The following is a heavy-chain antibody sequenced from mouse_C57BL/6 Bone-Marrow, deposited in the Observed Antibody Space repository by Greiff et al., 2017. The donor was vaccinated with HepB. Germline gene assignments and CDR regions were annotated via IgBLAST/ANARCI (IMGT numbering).Heavy chain of an antibody. D-gene: IGHD1-1*01. CDR1: GFTFNTYA. J-gene: IGHJ1*03. CDR2: IRSKSSNYAT. CDR3: VRKPPDYYGSSYEYFDV. Sequence: EVQGVESGGGLVQPKGSLKLSCAASGFTFNTYAMHWVRQAPGKGLEWVARIRSKSSNYATYYADSVKDRFTISRDDSQSMLYLQMNNLKTEDTAMYYCVRKPPDYYGSSYEYFDVWGTGTTVTVSS. V-gene: IGHV10-3*01.